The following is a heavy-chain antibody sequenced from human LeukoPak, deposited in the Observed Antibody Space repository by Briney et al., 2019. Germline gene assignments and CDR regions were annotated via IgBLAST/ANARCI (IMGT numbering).Heavy chain of an antibody. D-gene: IGHD6-13*01. Sequence: SETLSLTCAVYGGSFSGYYWSWIRQPPGKGLEWIGEINHSGSTNYNPSLKSRVTISVDTSKNQFSLKLSSVTAADTAVYYCAGGRGEYSSSWYVRVTKYYYYMDVWGKGTTVTVSS. CDR2: INHSGST. V-gene: IGHV4-34*01. J-gene: IGHJ6*03. CDR3: AGGRGEYSSSWYVRVTKYYYYMDV. CDR1: GGSFSGYY.